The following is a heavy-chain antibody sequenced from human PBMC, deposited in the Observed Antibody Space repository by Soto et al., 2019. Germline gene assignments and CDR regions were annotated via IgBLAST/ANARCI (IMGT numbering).Heavy chain of an antibody. CDR1: GFTFSSYA. V-gene: IGHV3-23*01. J-gene: IGHJ4*02. D-gene: IGHD3-9*01. CDR3: AKDRGYDILTGYYVY. CDR2: ISGSGGST. Sequence: GSLRLSCAASGFTFSSYAMSWVRQAPGKGLEWVSAISGSGGSTYYADSVKGRFTISRDNSKNTLYLQMNSLRAEDTAVYYCAKDRGYDILTGYYVYWGQGTLVTVSS.